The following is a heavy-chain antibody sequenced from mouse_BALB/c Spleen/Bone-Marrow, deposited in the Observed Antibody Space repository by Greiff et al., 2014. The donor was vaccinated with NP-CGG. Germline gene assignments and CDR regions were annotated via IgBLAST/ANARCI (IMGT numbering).Heavy chain of an antibody. J-gene: IGHJ3*01. D-gene: IGHD1-1*01. Sequence: EVMLVESGAELVKPGASVKLSCTASGFNTKNTYMHWVKQRPEQGLEWIGRIDPANGNTKYDPKFQGKATITADTSSNTAYLQLSSLTSEDTAVYYCATYYYGSSWGFAYWGQGTLVTVSA. CDR1: GFNTKNTY. CDR3: ATYYYGSSWGFAY. CDR2: IDPANGNT. V-gene: IGHV14-3*02.